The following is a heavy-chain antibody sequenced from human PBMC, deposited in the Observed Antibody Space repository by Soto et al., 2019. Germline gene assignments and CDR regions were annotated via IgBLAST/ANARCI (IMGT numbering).Heavy chain of an antibody. J-gene: IGHJ4*02. Sequence: QVQLVESGGGVVQPGRSLRLSCAASGFTFSSYGMHWVRQAPGKGLEWVAIIWYDGSNKYYADSVKGRFTISRDNSKNTLYLQMNSLRGEETAVYSCARDRGLDLGAMGYWGQGTLVTVSS. V-gene: IGHV3-33*01. CDR1: GFTFSSYG. CDR2: IWYDGSNK. D-gene: IGHD5-18*01. CDR3: ARDRGLDLGAMGY.